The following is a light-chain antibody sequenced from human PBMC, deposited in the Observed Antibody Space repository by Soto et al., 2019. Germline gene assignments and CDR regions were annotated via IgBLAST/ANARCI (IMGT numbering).Light chain of an antibody. J-gene: IGKJ1*01. CDR3: QQRYSTPLT. Sequence: DIQMTQSPSSLSAYVGDRVTITCRASQTISNFLNWYQQKPGKAPNLLIYAASGLQSGVPSRFSASGSGTDFTLNIPSLQPEDFATYYCQQRYSTPLTFGQGTKVDIK. CDR2: AAS. V-gene: IGKV1-39*01. CDR1: QTISNF.